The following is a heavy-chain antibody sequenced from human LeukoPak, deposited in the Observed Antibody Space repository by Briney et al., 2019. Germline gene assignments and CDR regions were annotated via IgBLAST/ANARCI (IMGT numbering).Heavy chain of an antibody. CDR1: GFTFSSYG. J-gene: IGHJ4*02. D-gene: IGHD3-16*02. CDR3: AETMITFGGVIDKLDY. CDR2: ISYDGSNK. V-gene: IGHV3-30*18. Sequence: GRSLRLSCAASGFTFSSYGMHWVRQAPGKGLEWVAVISYDGSNKYYADSVKGRFTISRDNSKNTLYLQMNSLRAEDTAVYYCAETMITFGGVIDKLDYWGQGTLVTVSS.